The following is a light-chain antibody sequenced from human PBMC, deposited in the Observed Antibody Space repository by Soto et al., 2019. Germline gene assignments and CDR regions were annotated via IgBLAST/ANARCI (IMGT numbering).Light chain of an antibody. J-gene: IGLJ2*01. V-gene: IGLV2-14*02. CDR2: AVA. CDR1: SSDVGSYNL. CDR3: SSYRSSDHSVV. Sequence: QSVLTQPASVSGSPGQSITISCTGTSSDVGSYNLVSWYQQHPGKAPKLMSYAVAXLXXGXSNRXSGXRSGKTASLTISELQAEDEAHYYCSSYRSSDHSVVFGGATQVTVL.